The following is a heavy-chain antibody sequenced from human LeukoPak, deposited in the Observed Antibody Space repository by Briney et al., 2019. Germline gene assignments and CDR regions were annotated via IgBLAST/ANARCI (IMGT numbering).Heavy chain of an antibody. CDR2: IRSSRSYI. Sequence: GGSLRLSCAASGFTFSSSGMNWVRQAPGKGLEWVSYIRSSRSYIYYADSVKGRFTISRDNAKKSLYLQMNSLRAEDTAVYYCARYAAGTGSYFDYWGQGTLVTVSS. CDR1: GFTFSSSG. J-gene: IGHJ4*02. D-gene: IGHD6-13*01. CDR3: ARYAAGTGSYFDY. V-gene: IGHV3-21*01.